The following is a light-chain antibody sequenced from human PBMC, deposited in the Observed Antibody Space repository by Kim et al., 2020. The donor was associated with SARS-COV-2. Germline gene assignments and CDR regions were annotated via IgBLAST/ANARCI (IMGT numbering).Light chain of an antibody. Sequence: IQLTQSPSSLSASVGDRVTITCRASQGISTYLAWYQQNPGKAPKLLISSTSTLETGVPSRFSGSGSGTDFTLTISSLQPEDFATYYCQQVYSYPVTLGQGTRLEIK. CDR3: QQVYSYPVT. CDR1: QGISTY. J-gene: IGKJ5*01. CDR2: STS. V-gene: IGKV1-9*01.